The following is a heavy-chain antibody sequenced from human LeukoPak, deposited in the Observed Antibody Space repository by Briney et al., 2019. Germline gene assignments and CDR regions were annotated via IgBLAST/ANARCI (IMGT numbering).Heavy chain of an antibody. CDR1: GYSFTSYW. D-gene: IGHD3-10*01. J-gene: IGHJ4*02. V-gene: IGHV5-51*01. Sequence: GESLKISCKGSGYSFTSYWIGWVRQMPGKGLEWMGIIYPGDSDTRYSPSFQGQVTISADKSISTAYLQWSSLKASDTAMYYCARLGYYGSGSTEETQNWGQGTLVTVSS. CDR2: IYPGDSDT. CDR3: ARLGYYGSGSTEETQN.